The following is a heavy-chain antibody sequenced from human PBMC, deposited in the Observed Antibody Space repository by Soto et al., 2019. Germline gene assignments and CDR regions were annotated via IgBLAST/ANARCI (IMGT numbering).Heavy chain of an antibody. D-gene: IGHD2-2*01. CDR1: GFTSSSYW. CDR3: ARLSSTSHWLHWLDP. V-gene: IGHV3-7*01. Sequence: EVQLVESGGGLVQSGGSLRLSCAASGFTSSSYWMTWVRQAPGKGLEWVANIKQDGSERYYDDSVKGRFTISRDNAKNSLYLEMNSLSDEDTAVYYCARLSSTSHWLHWLDPWGQGTLVSVSS. CDR2: IKQDGSER. J-gene: IGHJ5*02.